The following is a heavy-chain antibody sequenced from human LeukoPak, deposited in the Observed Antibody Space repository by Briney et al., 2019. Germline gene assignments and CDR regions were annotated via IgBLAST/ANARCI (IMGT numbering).Heavy chain of an antibody. J-gene: IGHJ4*02. V-gene: IGHV1-18*01. CDR2: ISVDNGYT. CDR1: GYTFATSG. D-gene: IGHD2-15*01. Sequence: GASVKVSCKASGYTFATSGITWVRQAPGQGPEWMGWISVDNGYTKYSQKLQGRVTMTADTSTSTAYLELRSLRFNDTAVFYRARGTMTDNPHYFDFWGQGTLVSVSS. CDR3: ARGTMTDNPHYFDF.